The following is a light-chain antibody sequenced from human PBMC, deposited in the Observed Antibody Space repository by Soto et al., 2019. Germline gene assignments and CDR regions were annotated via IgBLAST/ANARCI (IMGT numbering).Light chain of an antibody. V-gene: IGKV3-20*01. CDR2: GAS. J-gene: IGKJ1*01. CDR3: LRYSSSQWT. CDR1: QSVSSNY. Sequence: EIVLTQSPGTLSLSPGEGATLSCRASQSVSSNYLAWYQQKPGQAPRLLIFGASIRATGIPDRFSGSGSGTDFTLTITRLEPEDFAVYFCLRYSSSQWTFXQGTKVDIK.